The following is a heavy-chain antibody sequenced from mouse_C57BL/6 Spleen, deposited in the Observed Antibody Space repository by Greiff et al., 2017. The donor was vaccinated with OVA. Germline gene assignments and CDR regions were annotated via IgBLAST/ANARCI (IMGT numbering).Heavy chain of an antibody. Sequence: QVQLKQPGAELVRPGSSVKLSCKASGYTFTSYWMDWVKQRPGQGLEWIGNIYPSDSETNYNQKFKDKATLTVDKSSSTAYMQLSSLTSEDSAVYYCAREVGNYAFDYWGQGTTLTVSS. D-gene: IGHD2-1*01. CDR2: IYPSDSET. J-gene: IGHJ2*01. CDR1: GYTFTSYW. V-gene: IGHV1-61*01. CDR3: AREVGNYAFDY.